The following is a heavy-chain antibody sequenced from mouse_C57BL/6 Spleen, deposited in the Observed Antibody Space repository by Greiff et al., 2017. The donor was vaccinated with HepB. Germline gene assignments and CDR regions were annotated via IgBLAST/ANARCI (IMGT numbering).Heavy chain of an antibody. V-gene: IGHV1-53*01. CDR3: ARESVVAGGMDY. CDR2: INPSNGGT. CDR1: GYTFTSYW. Sequence: QVQLQQPGIELVKPGASVKLSCKASGYTFTSYWMHWVKQRPGQGLEWIGNINPSNGGTNYNEKFKSKATLTVDKSSSTAYMQLSSLTSEDSAVYYCARESVVAGGMDYWGQGTSVTVSS. D-gene: IGHD1-1*01. J-gene: IGHJ4*01.